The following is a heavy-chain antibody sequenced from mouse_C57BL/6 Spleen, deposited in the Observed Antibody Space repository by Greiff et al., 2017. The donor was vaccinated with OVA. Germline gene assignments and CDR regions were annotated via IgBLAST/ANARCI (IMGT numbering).Heavy chain of an antibody. CDR2: ISDGGSYT. D-gene: IGHD2-4*01. J-gene: IGHJ2*01. V-gene: IGHV5-4*01. Sequence: DVKLQESGGGLVKPGGSLKLSCAASGFTFSSYAMSWVRQTPEKRLEWVATISDGGSYTYYPDNVKGRFTISRDNAKNNLYLQMSHLKSEDTAMYYCAREGYDYDSFDYWGQGTTLTVSS. CDR1: GFTFSSYA. CDR3: AREGYDYDSFDY.